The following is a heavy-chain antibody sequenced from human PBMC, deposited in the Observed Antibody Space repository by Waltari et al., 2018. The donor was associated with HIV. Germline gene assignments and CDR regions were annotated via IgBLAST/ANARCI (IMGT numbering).Heavy chain of an antibody. J-gene: IGHJ4*02. CDR3: ARSAGDYDYLRGNFRAFDY. CDR2: ISTSSSTI. D-gene: IGHD3-16*01. CDR1: GFTFSSSG. V-gene: IGHV3-48*01. Sequence: EVHLVQSGGGLVQPGGSLRLACAGSGFTFSSSGSRWVRQNPGKGLDWISYISTSSSTIYYADSGKDRFTISRDNAKNSLYLQMNSLRAEDTAVYYCARSAGDYDYLRGNFRAFDYWGQGTLVTVSS.